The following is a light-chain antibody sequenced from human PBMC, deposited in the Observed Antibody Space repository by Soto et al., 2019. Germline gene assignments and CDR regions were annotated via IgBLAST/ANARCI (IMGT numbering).Light chain of an antibody. Sequence: EIVMTQSPATLSVSPGERATLSCRASQSVSSNLAWYQQKPGQAPRLLIYGASTSATGIPARFSGSGSGTEFTLTISSLQSEDFAVYYCQQYNNWPKGTFGQGTKVEIK. J-gene: IGKJ1*01. CDR1: QSVSSN. CDR2: GAS. CDR3: QQYNNWPKGT. V-gene: IGKV3-15*01.